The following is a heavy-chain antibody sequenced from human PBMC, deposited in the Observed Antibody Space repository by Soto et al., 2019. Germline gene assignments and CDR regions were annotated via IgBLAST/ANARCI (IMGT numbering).Heavy chain of an antibody. D-gene: IGHD3-10*01. CDR2: ISAYNGNT. V-gene: IGHV1-18*01. J-gene: IGHJ4*02. CDR1: GYTFTSYG. Sequence: QVQLVQSGAEVKKPGASVKVSCKASGYTFTSYGISWVRQAPGQGLEWMGWISAYNGNTNYAQKLQGRVTMTTDTSTSTAYMELRSLRSDDTAVYYCARDPLLWFGELLSGYFDYGGQGTLVTVSS. CDR3: ARDPLLWFGELLSGYFDY.